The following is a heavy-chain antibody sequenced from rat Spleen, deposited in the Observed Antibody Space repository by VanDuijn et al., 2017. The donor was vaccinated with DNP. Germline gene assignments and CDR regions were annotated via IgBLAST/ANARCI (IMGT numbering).Heavy chain of an antibody. CDR2: ISLDGGRA. J-gene: IGHJ2*01. D-gene: IGHD4-3*01. Sequence: EVQLVESGGGLVQPGRSLKLSCAVSGFTFSDFYMAWVRQTPTKGLEWVAYISLDGGRAYYGDSVRGRFTISRDNAESTLYLQMNSLRSEDMATYYCTRYYSGYNFFDYWGQGVLVTVSS. V-gene: IGHV5-22*01. CDR3: TRYYSGYNFFDY. CDR1: GFTFSDFY.